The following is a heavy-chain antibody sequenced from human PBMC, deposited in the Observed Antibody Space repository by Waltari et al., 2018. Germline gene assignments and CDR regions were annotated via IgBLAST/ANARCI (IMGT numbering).Heavy chain of an antibody. Sequence: VQLVESGGGLVKPGGSLRLSCAASGFTFSSYGMHWVRQAPGKGLEWVAVISYDGSNKYYADSVKGRFTISRDNSKNTLYLQMNSLRAEDTAVYYCAKGGGYSYGSDAFDIWGQGTMVTVSS. CDR2: ISYDGSNK. V-gene: IGHV3-30*18. CDR3: AKGGGYSYGSDAFDI. D-gene: IGHD5-18*01. J-gene: IGHJ3*02. CDR1: GFTFSSYG.